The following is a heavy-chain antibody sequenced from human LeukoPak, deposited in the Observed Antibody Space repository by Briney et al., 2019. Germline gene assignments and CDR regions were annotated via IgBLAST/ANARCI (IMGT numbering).Heavy chain of an antibody. CDR1: GYTFTSYY. CDR3: ARVGYSGYGSSYYFDY. J-gene: IGHJ4*02. V-gene: IGHV1-46*01. Sequence: ASVNVSFKASGYTFTSYYMHWVRQAPGQGLEWMGLINPSGCSTSYAQKFQGRVTMTRDTSTSTVYMELSSLRSEDTAVYYCARVGYSGYGSSYYFDYWGQGTLVTVSS. D-gene: IGHD5-12*01. CDR2: INPSGCST.